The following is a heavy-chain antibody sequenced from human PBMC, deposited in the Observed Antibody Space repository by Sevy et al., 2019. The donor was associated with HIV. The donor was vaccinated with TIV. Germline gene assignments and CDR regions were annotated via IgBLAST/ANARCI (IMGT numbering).Heavy chain of an antibody. V-gene: IGHV3-30*18. D-gene: IGHD2-15*01. CDR1: GFIFNNYD. Sequence: GGSLRLSCAASGFIFNNYDMYWIRQAPGKGLEWVATVSYAGADKDYADIVKGRFTISRDSSRSMLYLQMSSLRPEDTGVYFCAKDMVDCSGGTCYSGAVSPFDSWAQGTLVTVSS. J-gene: IGHJ4*02. CDR3: AKDMVDCSGGTCYSGAVSPFDS. CDR2: VSYAGADK.